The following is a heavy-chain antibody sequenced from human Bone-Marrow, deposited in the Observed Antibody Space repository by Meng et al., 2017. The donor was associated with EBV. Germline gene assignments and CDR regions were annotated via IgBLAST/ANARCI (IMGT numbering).Heavy chain of an antibody. V-gene: IGHV4-34*01. CDR2: VNRSGSA. Sequence: LNQWDAGMCMPSGALSLPCAVECGLFSGYYWNWLRQPPGKGLEWIGEVNRSGSANYKPSLKSRVTMSVDTSKKQFSLRLTSVTAADTAVYYCARGRSVYDNTWSAAGGWFDPWGQGTLVTVSS. CDR3: ARGRSVYDNTWSAAGGWFDP. CDR1: CGLFSGYY. J-gene: IGHJ5*02. D-gene: IGHD2/OR15-2a*01.